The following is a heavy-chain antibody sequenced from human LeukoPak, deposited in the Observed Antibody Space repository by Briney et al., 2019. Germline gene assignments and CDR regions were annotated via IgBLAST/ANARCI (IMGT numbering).Heavy chain of an antibody. V-gene: IGHV4-34*01. D-gene: IGHD4/OR15-4a*01. CDR2: INHSGST. Sequence: SETLSLTCAVYGGSFSGYYWSWIRQPPGKGLEWIGEINHSGSTNYNPSLKSRVTISVDTSKNQFSLKLSSVTAADTAVYYCASGIDYVDYWGQGTLVTVSS. CDR3: ASGIDYVDY. J-gene: IGHJ4*02. CDR1: GGSFSGYY.